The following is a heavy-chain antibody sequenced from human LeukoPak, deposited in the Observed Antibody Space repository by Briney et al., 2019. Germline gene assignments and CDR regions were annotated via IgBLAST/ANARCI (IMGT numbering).Heavy chain of an antibody. V-gene: IGHV4-4*02. D-gene: IGHD1-1*01. CDR2: IYHSGST. Sequence: PSETLSLTCAVSGGSISSSNWWSWVRQPPGKGLEWIGEIYHSGSTNYNPSLKSRVALSVDTSKNQFSLKLRSVTAADTAVYYCARRLEIETYFDYLGQGTLVSVAS. J-gene: IGHJ4*02. CDR1: GGSISSSNW. CDR3: ARRLEIETYFDY.